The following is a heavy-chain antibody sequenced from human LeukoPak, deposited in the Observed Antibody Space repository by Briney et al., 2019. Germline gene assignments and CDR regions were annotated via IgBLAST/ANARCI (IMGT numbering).Heavy chain of an antibody. CDR2: IHYSGSS. Sequence: KSSETLSLTCTVSGGSISSSDYYWVWIRQPPGKGLEWIGRIHYSGSSHYNPSPKSRATISVDTSKNQFSLKVSSVTAADTAVYFCARREQQLHFDYWGQGTLVTVSS. V-gene: IGHV4-39*01. CDR1: GGSISSSDYY. J-gene: IGHJ4*02. D-gene: IGHD6-13*01. CDR3: ARREQQLHFDY.